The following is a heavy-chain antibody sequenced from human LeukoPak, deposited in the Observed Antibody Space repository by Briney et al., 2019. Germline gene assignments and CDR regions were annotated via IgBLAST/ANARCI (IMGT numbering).Heavy chain of an antibody. J-gene: IGHJ4*02. CDR1: GFSVSSNY. D-gene: IGHD3-22*01. V-gene: IGHV3-53*01. CDR3: AGRYDSSGYPLH. CDR2: IYSGVTT. Sequence: GGSLRLSCAASGFSVSSNYVRWVRQAPGKGLEWVSLIYSGVTTYYADSIKGRFTISRDNSKNTLYLQMNSLRAEDTAVYYCAGRYDSSGYPLHWGQGTLVTVSS.